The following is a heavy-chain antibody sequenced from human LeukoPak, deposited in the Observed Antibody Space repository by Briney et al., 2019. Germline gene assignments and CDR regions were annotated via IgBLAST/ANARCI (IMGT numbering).Heavy chain of an antibody. CDR2: TSSSGSYT. J-gene: IGHJ4*02. D-gene: IGHD6-13*01. Sequence: GGSLRLSCAASVYSFSDYYMSGIRQAPGRGLEGGLYTSSSGSYTNYADSVRGRFTISRDTAKNSLYMQMNSLRAEDTAVYYCARATAYSSSSYNYWGQGTLVTVSS. CDR1: VYSFSDYY. CDR3: ARATAYSSSSYNY. V-gene: IGHV3-11*06.